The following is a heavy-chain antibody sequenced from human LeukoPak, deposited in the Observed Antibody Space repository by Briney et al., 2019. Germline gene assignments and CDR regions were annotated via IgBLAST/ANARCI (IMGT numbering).Heavy chain of an antibody. D-gene: IGHD6-13*01. CDR1: GYSFTSYW. J-gene: IGHJ5*02. CDR2: IYPGDSDT. CDR3: ARLLQQQLVPVPVGWFDT. Sequence: GESLKISCKGSGYSFTSYWIGWVRQMPGKGLEWMGIIYPGDSDTRYSPSFQGQVTISADKSISTAYLQWSSLKASDTAMYYCARLLQQQLVPVPVGWFDTWGQGTLVTVSS. V-gene: IGHV5-51*01.